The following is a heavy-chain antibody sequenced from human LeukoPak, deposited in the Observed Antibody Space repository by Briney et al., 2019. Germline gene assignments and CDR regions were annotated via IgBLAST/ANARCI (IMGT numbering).Heavy chain of an antibody. CDR3: AREISSSSWYFDY. CDR2: IYSDGST. J-gene: IGHJ4*02. V-gene: IGHV3-66*01. CDR1: GFTVSSNY. D-gene: IGHD6-13*01. Sequence: PGGSLRLSCAASGFTVSSNYMSWVRQAPGKGLEWVSLIYSDGSTYYADSVKGRFTISRDNSKNTLYLQMNSLRAEDTAVYYCAREISSSSWYFDYWGQGTLVTVSS.